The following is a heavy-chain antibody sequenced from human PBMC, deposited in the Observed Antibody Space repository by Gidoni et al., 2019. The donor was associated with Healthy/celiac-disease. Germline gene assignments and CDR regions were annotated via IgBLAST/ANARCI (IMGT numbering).Heavy chain of an antibody. CDR3: ARGGYCSGGSCYQLADYWYFDL. CDR2: IYHSGSN. V-gene: IGHV4-30-2*01. Sequence: QLQLQESGSGLVKPSQTLSLTCAVSGGSSSRGGYSWSWIRQPPGKGLEWIGYIYHSGSNYYNPALKSRGTISVDRSKNQFALKLSSVPAADTAVYYCARGGYCSGGSCYQLADYWYFDLWGRGTLVTVSS. D-gene: IGHD2-15*01. J-gene: IGHJ2*01. CDR1: GGSSSRGGYS.